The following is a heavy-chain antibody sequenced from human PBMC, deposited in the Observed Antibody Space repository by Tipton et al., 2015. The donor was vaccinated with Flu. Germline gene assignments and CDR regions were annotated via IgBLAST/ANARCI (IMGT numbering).Heavy chain of an antibody. CDR2: IYTNGNT. Sequence: GSLRLSCTVSGGSIGSHSWNWIRQPAGKGLEWIGRIYTNGNTIYNPSLQSRVTVPVDTSKNQFSLKLNSVTVADTAVYYCARRGEESRQQGDYNWLDPWGQGTLVTVSS. V-gene: IGHV4-4*07. CDR1: GGSIGSHS. D-gene: IGHD3-16*01. CDR3: ARRGEESRQQGDYNWLDP. J-gene: IGHJ5*02.